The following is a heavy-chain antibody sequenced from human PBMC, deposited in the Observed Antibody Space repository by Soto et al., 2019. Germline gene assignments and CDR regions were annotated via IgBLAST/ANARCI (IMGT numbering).Heavy chain of an antibody. V-gene: IGHV4-39*01. J-gene: IGHJ4*02. CDR2: IYYSGST. CDR1: GGSISSSSYY. CDR3: ARLGRIAARPRLNY. D-gene: IGHD6-6*01. Sequence: SETLSLTCSVSGGSISSSSYYWGWIRQPPGKGLEWIGSIYYSGSTYYNPSLKSRVTISVDTSKNQFSLKLSSVTAEDTAVYYCARLGRIAARPRLNYWGQGTLVTVSS.